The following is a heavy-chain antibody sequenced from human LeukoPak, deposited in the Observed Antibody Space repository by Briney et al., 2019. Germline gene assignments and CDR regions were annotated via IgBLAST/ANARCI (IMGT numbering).Heavy chain of an antibody. J-gene: IGHJ4*02. Sequence: PSETLSLTCTVSGGSISSGSYYWSWIRQPAGKGLEWIGRIYTSGSTNYNPSLKSRVTISVDTSKNQFSLKLRSVTAADTAVYYCARTPPRGGFDYWGQGPLVTVSS. D-gene: IGHD2-15*01. CDR1: GGSISSGSYY. CDR2: IYTSGST. V-gene: IGHV4-61*02. CDR3: ARTPPRGGFDY.